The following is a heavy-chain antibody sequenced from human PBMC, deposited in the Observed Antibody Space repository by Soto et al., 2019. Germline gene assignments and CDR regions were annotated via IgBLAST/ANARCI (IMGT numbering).Heavy chain of an antibody. V-gene: IGHV4-34*01. J-gene: IGHJ4*02. CDR1: GGSFSGYY. CDR2: INHSGST. Sequence: SEILSLTCAVYGGSFSGYYWSWIRQPPGKGLEWIGEINHSGSTNYNPSLKSRVTISLDKSENQFSLKVTSLTAADTAVYYCASRDPGTSVDYWGQGTLVTRLL. D-gene: IGHD1-7*01. CDR3: ASRDPGTSVDY.